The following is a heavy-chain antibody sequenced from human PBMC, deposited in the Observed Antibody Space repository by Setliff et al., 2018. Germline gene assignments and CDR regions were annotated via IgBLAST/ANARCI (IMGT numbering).Heavy chain of an antibody. V-gene: IGHV4-61*02. CDR1: GGSITSGSYY. CDR3: ARDNTIVGATDY. J-gene: IGHJ4*01. Sequence: TSETLALTCAVAGGSITSGSYYWSWIRQPAGEGLEWIGRLHTSGTTVYNPSLKGRVTISADTSTNHFSLKLTSVTAADTAVYYCARDNTIVGATDYWCPGALVTVSS. CDR2: LHTSGTT. D-gene: IGHD1-26*01.